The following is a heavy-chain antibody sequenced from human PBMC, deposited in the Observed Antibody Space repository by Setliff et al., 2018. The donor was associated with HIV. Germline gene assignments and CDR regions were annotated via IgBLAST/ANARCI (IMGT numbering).Heavy chain of an antibody. J-gene: IGHJ4*02. Sequence: ASVKVSCKASGYTFTGYYIHWVRQAPGQGLEWLGGINPNTGDPNYAQNFQGRVTMTRDTSINTTYMELSSLRSDDTAVYYCARGPPIVVVPAALLTFDYWGQGTLVTVSS. CDR1: GYTFTGYY. CDR2: INPNTGDP. D-gene: IGHD2-2*01. CDR3: ARGPPIVVVPAALLTFDY. V-gene: IGHV1-2*02.